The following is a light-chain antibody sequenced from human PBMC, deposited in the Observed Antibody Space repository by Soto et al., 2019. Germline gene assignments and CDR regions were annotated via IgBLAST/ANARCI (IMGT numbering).Light chain of an antibody. CDR3: QQSYSTPQT. Sequence: DIQMTQSPSSLSASVGDRVTITCRASQSISSYLNWYQQKPGKAPKLLIYAASSLQSGFPSRFSGSVSGTDFTLTISSLQPEDFATYYCQQSYSTPQTFGQGTKV. CDR1: QSISSY. V-gene: IGKV1-39*01. CDR2: AAS. J-gene: IGKJ1*01.